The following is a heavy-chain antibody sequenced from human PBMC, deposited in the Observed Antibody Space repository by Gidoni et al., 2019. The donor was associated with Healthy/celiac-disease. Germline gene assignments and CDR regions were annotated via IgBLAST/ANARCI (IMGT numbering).Heavy chain of an antibody. CDR1: GLPFSDNY. D-gene: IGHD2-2*01. CDR3: ARDSRLYCSSTSCYRAFDI. J-gene: IGHJ3*02. Sequence: QVQLVESGGGLVKPGGSLRFSCAASGLPFSDNYMRWIRQAPGKGLEWVSYISSSSSYTNYADSVKGRFTISRDNAKNSLYLQMNSLRAEDTAVDYCARDSRLYCSSTSCYRAFDIWGQGTMVTVSS. CDR2: ISSSSSYT. V-gene: IGHV3-11*05.